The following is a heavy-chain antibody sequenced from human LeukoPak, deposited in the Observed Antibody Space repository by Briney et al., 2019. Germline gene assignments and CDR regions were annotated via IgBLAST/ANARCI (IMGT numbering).Heavy chain of an antibody. CDR2: ISSSGKTA. CDR1: GFTFSSYE. V-gene: IGHV3-48*03. D-gene: IGHD2-2*01. J-gene: IGHJ4*02. Sequence: GGSLRLSCAASGFTFSSYEMNWVRRAPGKGLEWLSYISSSGKTAYYADSVKGRFTISRDNAKNSLYLEMNSLRAEDTAVYYCARDRCSSISCYFDYWGQGTLVTVSS. CDR3: ARDRCSSISCYFDY.